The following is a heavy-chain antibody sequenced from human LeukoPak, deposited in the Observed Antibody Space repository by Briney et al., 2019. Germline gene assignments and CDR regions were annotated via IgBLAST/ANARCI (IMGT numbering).Heavy chain of an antibody. Sequence: ASVKVSCKASGYTFTDYYMHWVRQAPGQGLEWTGWINPNNGGTNYAQKFQGRVTMTRDTPGSTAYMELRRLRSDDTAFYYCARIYDFWSGNYFDYWGQGTPVTVSS. CDR2: INPNNGGT. CDR1: GYTFTDYY. CDR3: ARIYDFWSGNYFDY. J-gene: IGHJ4*02. V-gene: IGHV1-2*02. D-gene: IGHD3-3*01.